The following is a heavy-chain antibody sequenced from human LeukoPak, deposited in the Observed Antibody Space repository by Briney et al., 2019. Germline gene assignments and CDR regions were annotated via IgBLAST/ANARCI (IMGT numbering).Heavy chain of an antibody. CDR3: ARDGRRGPQDYFDY. D-gene: IGHD3-10*01. Sequence: SETLSLTCTVSGGSISSYYWSWIRQPPRKGLQWSGYIYYSGSTNYNPSLKSRVTISVDTSKNQFSLKLSSVTAADTAVYYCARDGRRGPQDYFDYWGQGTLVTVSS. CDR1: GGSISSYY. J-gene: IGHJ4*02. V-gene: IGHV4-59*01. CDR2: IYYSGST.